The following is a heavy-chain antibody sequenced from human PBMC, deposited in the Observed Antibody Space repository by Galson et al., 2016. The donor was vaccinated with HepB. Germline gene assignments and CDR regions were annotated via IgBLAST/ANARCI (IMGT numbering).Heavy chain of an antibody. CDR1: GFAFSDYP. J-gene: IGHJ6*03. V-gene: IGHV3-30-3*01. CDR2: VSYDGSNK. Sequence: SLRLSCAASGFAFSDYPMHWVRQAPGKGLEWVAVVSYDGSNKYYADSVKGRFTISRDDAKSSLYLQMTSLRAEDTAVYYCARYTSSSPYYYYMDVWGKGTTVTGSS. CDR3: ARYTSSSPYYYYMDV. D-gene: IGHD6-6*01.